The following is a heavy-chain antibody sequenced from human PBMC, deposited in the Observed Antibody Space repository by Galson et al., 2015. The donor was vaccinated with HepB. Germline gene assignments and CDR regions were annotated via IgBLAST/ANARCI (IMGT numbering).Heavy chain of an antibody. D-gene: IGHD2-2*02. V-gene: IGHV5-51*01. CDR2: IYPGDSDT. Sequence: QSGAEVKKPGESLKISCKGSGYSFTSYWIGWVRQMPGKGLEWMGIIYPGDSDTRYSPSFQGQVTISADKSISTAYLQWSSLKASDTAMYYCASHCSSTSCYKLHYYYMDVWGKGTTVTVSS. CDR1: GYSFTSYW. CDR3: ASHCSSTSCYKLHYYYMDV. J-gene: IGHJ6*03.